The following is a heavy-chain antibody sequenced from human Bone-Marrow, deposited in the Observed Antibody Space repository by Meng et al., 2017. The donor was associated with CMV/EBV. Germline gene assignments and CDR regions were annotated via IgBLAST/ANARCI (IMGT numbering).Heavy chain of an antibody. D-gene: IGHD5-18*01. Sequence: GGSLRLSCAASGFTFSSYWMSWVRQAPGKGLEWVSVIYSGGIHSDGDTYHTDSVKGRFTISRDNSKNTLYLQMDSLRTEDTAVYYCARREILGYSEGLYAFNVWGQGTRVTVSS. CDR3: ARREILGYSEGLYAFNV. V-gene: IGHV3-53*05. CDR1: GFTFSSYW. J-gene: IGHJ3*01. CDR2: IYSGGIHSDGDT.